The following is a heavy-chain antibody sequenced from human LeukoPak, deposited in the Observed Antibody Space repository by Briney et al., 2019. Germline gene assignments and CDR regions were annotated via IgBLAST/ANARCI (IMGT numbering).Heavy chain of an antibody. Sequence: PSETTSLTCTVSDYSISSGYGYYRGWIRQPPGKGLEWIGNIYHSGITYYNHFNSSLKSRVTISIDTSKNQFSLRLTSVTAADTAVYFCATLVSTRYYFDYWGQGTLVTVSS. CDR2: IYHSGIT. CDR3: ATLVSTRYYFDY. CDR1: DYSISSGYGYY. J-gene: IGHJ4*02. D-gene: IGHD5/OR15-5a*01. V-gene: IGHV4-38-2*02.